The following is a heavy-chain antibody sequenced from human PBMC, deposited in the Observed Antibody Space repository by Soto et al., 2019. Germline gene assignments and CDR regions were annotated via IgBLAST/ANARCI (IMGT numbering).Heavy chain of an antibody. J-gene: IGHJ5*02. CDR2: IIPIFGTA. Sequence: RASVKVSCKASGGTFSSYAISWVRQAPGQGLEWMGGIIPIFGTANYAQKFQGRVTITADKSTSTAYMELSSLRSEDTAVYYCAREPAGPDNWFDPWGQGXLVTVPQ. D-gene: IGHD2-2*01. CDR3: AREPAGPDNWFDP. CDR1: GGTFSSYA. V-gene: IGHV1-69*06.